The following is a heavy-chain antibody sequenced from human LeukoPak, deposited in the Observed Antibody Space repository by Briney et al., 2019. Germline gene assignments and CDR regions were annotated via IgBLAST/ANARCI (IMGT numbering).Heavy chain of an antibody. J-gene: IGHJ5*02. D-gene: IGHD2-15*01. CDR3: AKDYGTRWYNWFDP. Sequence: PGGSLRLSCAASGFTVSNNYMSWVRQAPGKGLEWVSVIYSGGTTYYADSVKGRFTISRDNSKNTLYLQMNSLRAEDTAVYYCAKDYGTRWYNWFDPWGQGTLVTVSS. CDR1: GFTVSNNY. CDR2: IYSGGTT. V-gene: IGHV3-53*01.